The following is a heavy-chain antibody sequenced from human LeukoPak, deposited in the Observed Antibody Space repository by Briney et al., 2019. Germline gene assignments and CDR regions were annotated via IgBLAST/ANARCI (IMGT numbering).Heavy chain of an antibody. CDR1: GFTFSSYA. CDR3: ARGYCSGGSCYFLIAFDY. J-gene: IGHJ4*02. Sequence: GGSLRLSCAASGFTFSSYAMSWVRQAPGKGLEWVSVISSSGGSTYFADSVKGRFTISRDNSKNTLYLQMNSLRAEDTAVYYCARGYCSGGSCYFLIAFDYWGQGTLVTVSS. V-gene: IGHV3-23*01. CDR2: ISSSGGST. D-gene: IGHD2-15*01.